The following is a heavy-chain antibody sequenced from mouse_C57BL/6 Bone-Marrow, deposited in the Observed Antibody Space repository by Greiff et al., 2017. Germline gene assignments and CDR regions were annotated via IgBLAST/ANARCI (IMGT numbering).Heavy chain of an antibody. J-gene: IGHJ3*01. V-gene: IGHV14-3*01. CDR2: IDPANGNT. D-gene: IGHD1-1*01. Sequence: EVQLQQSVAELVRPGASVKLSCTASGFNIKNTYMHWVKQRPEQGLEWIGRIDPANGNTKYAPKFQGKATITADTSSNTAYLQLSSLTSEDTAIYYCARFDIYYYGSSFAWFAYWGQGTLVTVSA. CDR1: GFNIKNTY. CDR3: ARFDIYYYGSSFAWFAY.